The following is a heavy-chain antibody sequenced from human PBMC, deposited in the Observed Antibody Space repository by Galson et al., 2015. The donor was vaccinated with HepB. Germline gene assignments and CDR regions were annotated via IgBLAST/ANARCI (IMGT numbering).Heavy chain of an antibody. V-gene: IGHV3-11*06. J-gene: IGHJ4*02. CDR2: ISSSSSYT. D-gene: IGHD6-6*01. CDR1: GFTFSDYY. Sequence: SLRLSCAASGFTFSDYYMSWIRQAPGKGLEWVSYISSSSSYTNYADSVKGRFTISRDNAKNSVYLQMNSLRAEDTAVYYCARETSSSSLSDYWGQGTLVTVSS. CDR3: ARETSSSSLSDY.